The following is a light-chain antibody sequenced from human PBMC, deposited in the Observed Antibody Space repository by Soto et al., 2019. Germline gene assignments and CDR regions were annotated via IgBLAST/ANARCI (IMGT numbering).Light chain of an antibody. V-gene: IGLV2-14*03. CDR1: SSDVGGYNY. Sequence: QSALTQPASVSGSPGQSITISCTGTSSDVGGYNYVSWYQQHPGKAPKLIIYDVSNRPSGVSNRFSGSKSGNTASLTISGLQAEDEADYYCSSYSSSSTLVFGGGTKVTAL. CDR3: SSYSSSSTLV. J-gene: IGLJ2*01. CDR2: DVS.